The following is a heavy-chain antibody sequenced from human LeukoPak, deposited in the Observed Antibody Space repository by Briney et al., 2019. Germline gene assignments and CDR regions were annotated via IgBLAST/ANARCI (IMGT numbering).Heavy chain of an antibody. Sequence: GRSLRLSCEASGFTFSRFGMHWVRQAPGKGLEWVAVIWYDGSNQDYADSVKGRFTISRDNSRNTLYLQVSSLRAEDTAVYYCARNAYFDYWGQGTLVTVSS. V-gene: IGHV3-33*01. J-gene: IGHJ4*02. CDR3: ARNAYFDY. CDR1: GFTFSRFG. CDR2: IWYDGSNQ.